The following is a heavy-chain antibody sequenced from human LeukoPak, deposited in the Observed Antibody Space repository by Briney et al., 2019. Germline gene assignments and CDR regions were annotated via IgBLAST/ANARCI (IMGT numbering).Heavy chain of an antibody. V-gene: IGHV3-48*03. J-gene: IGHJ4*02. Sequence: GGSLSLSCAASGFTFSSYEMNWVRQAPGKGLEWVSKISSSGSAIYYADPVKGRFTISRDNAKSTLYLQMNSLRAEDTAVYYCARGGSLGYWGQGTLVTVSS. CDR3: ARGGSLGY. D-gene: IGHD6-19*01. CDR1: GFTFSSYE. CDR2: ISSSGSAI.